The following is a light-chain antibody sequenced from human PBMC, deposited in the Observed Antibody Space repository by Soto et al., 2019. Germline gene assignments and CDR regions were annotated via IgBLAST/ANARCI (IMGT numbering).Light chain of an antibody. CDR3: QQYGRSPWT. CDR2: GAS. J-gene: IGKJ1*01. V-gene: IGKV3-20*01. CDR1: QSVSSY. Sequence: EIVLTQSPATLALSPGERATLSCRASQSVSSYLAWYQQKPGQAPRLLIYGASSRATGIPDRLSGSGSGTDFTLTISRLEPEDFAVYYCQQYGRSPWTFGQGTKVDIK.